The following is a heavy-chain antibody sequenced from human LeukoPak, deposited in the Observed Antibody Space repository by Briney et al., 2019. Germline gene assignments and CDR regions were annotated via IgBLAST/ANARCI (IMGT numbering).Heavy chain of an antibody. V-gene: IGHV3-48*02. CDR3: ARGGICGGNCYSSYWFNP. Sequence: PGGSLSLSCAASGFAFSTYSMNWVRQAPGKGLEWVSYISSSSSIIYYADSVKGRFTISRDNAKNSLYLRMNRLRDEDTAVYYCARGGICGGNCYSSYWFNPCGSPTLVTVSS. CDR1: GFAFSTYS. CDR2: ISSSSSII. J-gene: IGHJ5*01. D-gene: IGHD2-21*02.